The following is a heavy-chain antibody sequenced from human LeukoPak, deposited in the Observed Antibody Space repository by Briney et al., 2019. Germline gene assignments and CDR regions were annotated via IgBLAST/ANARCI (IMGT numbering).Heavy chain of an antibody. Sequence: GGSLRLSCAASGFTFDDYAMHWVRQAPGKGLEWVSGISWNSGSIGYADFVKGRFTISRDNAKNSLYLQMNSLRAEGTALYYCAKDGNDILTGYYPCWGQGTLVTVSS. CDR3: AKDGNDILTGYYPC. J-gene: IGHJ4*02. CDR1: GFTFDDYA. CDR2: ISWNSGSI. D-gene: IGHD3-9*01. V-gene: IGHV3-9*01.